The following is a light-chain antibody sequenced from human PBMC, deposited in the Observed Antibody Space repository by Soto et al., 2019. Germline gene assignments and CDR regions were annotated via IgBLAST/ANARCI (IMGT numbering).Light chain of an antibody. CDR2: DVS. J-gene: IGLJ3*02. CDR1: SSDVGSYNY. CDR3: CSYAGSYSWV. Sequence: QSALTQPRSVSGSPGQSVTISCTGTSSDVGSYNYVSWYQQHPGKAPKFMIYDVSKRPSGVPDRFSGSKSGNTASLTISGLQVEDEADYYCCSYAGSYSWVFGGGTKVTVL. V-gene: IGLV2-11*01.